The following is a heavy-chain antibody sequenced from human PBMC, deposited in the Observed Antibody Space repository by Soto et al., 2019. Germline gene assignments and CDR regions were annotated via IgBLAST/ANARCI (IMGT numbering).Heavy chain of an antibody. V-gene: IGHV1-46*01. CDR2: INPSGGST. CDR3: ARDPIAARPNNWFDP. J-gene: IGHJ5*02. CDR1: GYTFTSYY. Sequence: QVQLVQSGAEVKKPGASVKVSCKASGYTFTSYYMHWVRQAPGQGLEWMGIINPSGGSTSYAQKFQGRVTMTRDTSTSTVYMELSRLRSEDTAVYYCARDPIAARPNNWFDPWGQGTLVTVSS. D-gene: IGHD6-6*01.